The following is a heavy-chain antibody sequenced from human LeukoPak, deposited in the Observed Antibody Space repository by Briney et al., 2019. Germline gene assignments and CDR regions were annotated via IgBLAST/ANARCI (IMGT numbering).Heavy chain of an antibody. V-gene: IGHV3-30*02. J-gene: IGHJ3*02. CDR2: IRYDGSEK. D-gene: IGHD6-19*01. CDR1: GFTFSNYG. Sequence: GGSLRLSCAASGFTFSNYGVHWVRQAPGKGLEWVAFIRYDGSEKYYADSVKGRFTISRDNSKNTLYLQMNSLRAEDTAVYYCARDRQWLVLLDAFDIWGQGTMVTVSS. CDR3: ARDRQWLVLLDAFDI.